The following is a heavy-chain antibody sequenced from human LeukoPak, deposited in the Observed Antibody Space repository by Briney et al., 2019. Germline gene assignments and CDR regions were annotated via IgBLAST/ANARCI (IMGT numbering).Heavy chain of an antibody. Sequence: ASVKVSCKASGYTFASYGISWVRQAPGQGLEWMGWISAYNGNTNYAQKLQGRVTMTTDTSTSTAYMELRSLRSDDTAVYYCARDPAVEGYFDYWGQGTLVTVSS. CDR3: ARDPAVEGYFDY. CDR1: GYTFASYG. J-gene: IGHJ4*02. CDR2: ISAYNGNT. D-gene: IGHD6-19*01. V-gene: IGHV1-18*01.